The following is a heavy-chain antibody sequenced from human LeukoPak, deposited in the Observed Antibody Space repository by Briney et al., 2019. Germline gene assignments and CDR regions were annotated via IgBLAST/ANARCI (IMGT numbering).Heavy chain of an antibody. CDR1: GFTFRHYY. Sequence: GGSLRLSCAASGFTFRHYYMTWIRQAPGKGLEWVAYISASGDTIYYGDSVRGRFTISRDNSKNSLCLDMNTLRAEDTAVYYCARDPSWEILSYFDYWGQGTLVTVSS. D-gene: IGHD1-26*01. J-gene: IGHJ4*02. CDR2: ISASGDTI. CDR3: ARDPSWEILSYFDY. V-gene: IGHV3-11*04.